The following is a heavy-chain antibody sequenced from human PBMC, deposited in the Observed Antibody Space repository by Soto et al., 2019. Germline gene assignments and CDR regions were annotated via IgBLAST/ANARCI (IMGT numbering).Heavy chain of an antibody. CDR1: GDSVSSNSAA. CDR2: TYYRSKWYN. V-gene: IGHV6-1*01. D-gene: IGHD6-6*01. J-gene: IGHJ5*02. Sequence: SQTLSLTCATSGDSVSSNSAAWNWIRQSPSRGLEWLGRTYYRSKWYNDYAVSVKSRITINPDTSKNQFSLQLNSVTPEDTAVYYCARASSIAARLLVYNWFDPWGQGTLVTVSS. CDR3: ARASSIAARLLVYNWFDP.